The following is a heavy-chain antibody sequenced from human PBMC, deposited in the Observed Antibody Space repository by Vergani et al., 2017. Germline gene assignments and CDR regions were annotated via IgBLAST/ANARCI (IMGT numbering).Heavy chain of an antibody. CDR1: GFTFIMHA. V-gene: IGHV3-23*01. CDR3: AKGGRSEVASTFGAFDI. D-gene: IGHD6-19*01. J-gene: IGHJ3*02. Sequence: EVQLLESGGDLVQPGGSLRLFCAVSGFTFIMHAMSWVRQAPGKGLEWVPTLSACDRRTHYADSVKGRFTISRDISKNTLFLHMNSLRTEDTAVYYCAKGGRSEVASTFGAFDIWGQGTMVTVSS. CDR2: LSACDRRT.